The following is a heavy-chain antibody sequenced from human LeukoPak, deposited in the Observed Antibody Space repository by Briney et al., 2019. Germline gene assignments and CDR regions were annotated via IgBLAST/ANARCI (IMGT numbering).Heavy chain of an antibody. CDR3: AKSVTYCYDSSGYTF. D-gene: IGHD3-22*01. CDR2: ISWNSGSI. Sequence: TGGSLRLSCAASGFTFDDYAMHWVRQAPGKGLEWVSGISWNSGSIGCADSVKGRFTISRDNAKNSLYLQMNSLRAEDTALYYCAKSVTYCYDSSGYTFGGQGTLVTVSS. J-gene: IGHJ4*02. CDR1: GFTFDDYA. V-gene: IGHV3-9*01.